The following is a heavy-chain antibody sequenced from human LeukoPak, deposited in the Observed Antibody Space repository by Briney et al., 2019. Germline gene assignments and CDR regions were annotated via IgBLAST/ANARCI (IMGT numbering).Heavy chain of an antibody. CDR1: GGSISSNY. CDR2: IYNSGST. J-gene: IGHJ4*02. Sequence: SETLSLTCTVSGGSISSNYWSWIRQPAGKGMEWIGRIYNSGSTNYNTNYNPSLSSRVTMSVDTSKNQFPLKLNSVTAADTAVYYCARAIWYGSGTTAFDYWGQGTLVTVSS. CDR3: ARAIWYGSGTTAFDY. V-gene: IGHV4-4*07. D-gene: IGHD3-10*01.